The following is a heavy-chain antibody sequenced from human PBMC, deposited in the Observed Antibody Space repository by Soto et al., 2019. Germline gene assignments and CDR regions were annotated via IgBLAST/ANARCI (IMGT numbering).Heavy chain of an antibody. CDR2: ISSNGGST. V-gene: IGHV3-64*01. CDR1: GFTFSSYA. J-gene: IGHJ4*02. D-gene: IGHD3-3*01. CDR3: ATMYYDFWSGEVGY. Sequence: PGGSLRLSCAASGFTFSSYAMHWVRQAPGKGLEYVSAISSNGGSTYYANSVKGRFTISRDNSKNTLYLQMGSLRAEDMAVYYCATMYYDFWSGEVGYWGQGTLVTVSS.